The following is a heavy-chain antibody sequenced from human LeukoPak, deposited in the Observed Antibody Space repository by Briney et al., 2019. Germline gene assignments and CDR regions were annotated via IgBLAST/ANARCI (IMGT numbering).Heavy chain of an antibody. D-gene: IGHD4-23*01. V-gene: IGHV1-46*01. J-gene: IGHJ3*02. Sequence: ASVKVSCKASGYTFTGYYIHWVRQAPGQGLEWMGIINPSGGSTSYAQKFQGRVTMTRDTSTSTVYMELSSLRSEDTAVYYCASFSGGNARFDAFDIWGQGTMVTVSS. CDR3: ASFSGGNARFDAFDI. CDR1: GYTFTGYY. CDR2: INPSGGST.